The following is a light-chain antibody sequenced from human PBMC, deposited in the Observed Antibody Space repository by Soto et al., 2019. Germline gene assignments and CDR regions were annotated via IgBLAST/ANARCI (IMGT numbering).Light chain of an antibody. J-gene: IGKJ2*01. CDR3: QQYYNFPFT. CDR2: AAS. V-gene: IGKV1-8*01. CDR1: QGIGSY. Sequence: AIRMTQSPSSFSASTGDRVTITCRASQGIGSYLAWFQQKSGTAPQLLIYAASTLQSRIPSRFSGSGSGTDFTLTISCLQSEDFATYYCQQYYNFPFTFGQGTKLEVK.